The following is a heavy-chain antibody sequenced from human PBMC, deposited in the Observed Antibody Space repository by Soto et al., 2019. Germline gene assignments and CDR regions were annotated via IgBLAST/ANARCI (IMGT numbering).Heavy chain of an antibody. V-gene: IGHV4-4*07. D-gene: IGHD6-13*01. CDR1: GASMNSYH. J-gene: IGHJ5*02. CDR3: ARDQGVAAAGITWFDP. Sequence: SETLSLTCTVSGASMNSYHWSWIRQPAGKGLEWIGHIHSSGSTNYNPSLKSRVTMSVDTSKNQFSLRLMSLTAADTAVYYCARDQGVAAAGITWFDPWGQGALVTVSS. CDR2: IHSSGST.